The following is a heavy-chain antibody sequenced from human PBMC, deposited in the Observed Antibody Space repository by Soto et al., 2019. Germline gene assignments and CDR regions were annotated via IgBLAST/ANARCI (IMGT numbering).Heavy chain of an antibody. J-gene: IGHJ5*02. CDR1: GYTFTNYG. CDR3: AKGVGSGSYYNQYNWFDP. Sequence: QVPLVQSGGEVKKPGASVKVSCKASGYTFTNYGISWVRQAPGQGLEWMGWINVYNGNTKYAQKVQGRVTMTTDTSTSKDYMKRRRQRSDDTAVYYCAKGVGSGSYYNQYNWFDPWGKGTLVTVSS. V-gene: IGHV1-18*01. CDR2: INVYNGNT. D-gene: IGHD3-10*01.